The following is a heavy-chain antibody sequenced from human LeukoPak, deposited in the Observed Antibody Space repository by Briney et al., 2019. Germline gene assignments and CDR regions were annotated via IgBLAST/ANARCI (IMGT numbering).Heavy chain of an antibody. J-gene: IGHJ4*02. CDR1: GGSISSYY. CDR3: ARDKRGYSFDY. D-gene: IGHD2-21*01. V-gene: IGHV4-4*07. CDR2: FYISGST. Sequence: SETLSLTCTVSGGSISSYYWSWIRQPAGKGLEWIGRFYISGSTNFNPSLKSRVTMSVDTSKNQFSLKLSSVTAADTAVYYCARDKRGYSFDYWGLGTLVTVSS.